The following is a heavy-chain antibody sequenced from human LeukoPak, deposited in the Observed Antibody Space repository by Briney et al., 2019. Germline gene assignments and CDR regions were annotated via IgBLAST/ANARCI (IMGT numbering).Heavy chain of an antibody. Sequence: GASVKVSCKASGGTFSSYAISWVRQAPGQGLEWMGGIIPIFGTANYAQKFQGRVTITADESTSTAYMELSSLRSEDTAVYYCARGTTGTTGYFDYWGQGTLVTVSS. J-gene: IGHJ4*02. CDR2: IIPIFGTA. CDR1: GGTFSSYA. V-gene: IGHV1-69*13. CDR3: ARGTTGTTGYFDY. D-gene: IGHD1-1*01.